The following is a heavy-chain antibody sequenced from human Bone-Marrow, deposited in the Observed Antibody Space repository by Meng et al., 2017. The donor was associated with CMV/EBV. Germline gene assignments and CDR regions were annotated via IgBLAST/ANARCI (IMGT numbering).Heavy chain of an antibody. V-gene: IGHV1-2*02. CDR2: INPNSGGT. CDR3: GREGDKGTVHYYYYGMDV. Sequence: ASVKVSCKASGYTFTGYYMHWVRQAPGQGLEWMGWINPNSGGTNYAQKFQGKVSMTRDTSISTVYMALSRVRSDDTDVDYCGREGDKGTVHYYYYGMDVWGQGTTVTVSS. D-gene: IGHD4-17*01. CDR1: GYTFTGYY. J-gene: IGHJ6*02.